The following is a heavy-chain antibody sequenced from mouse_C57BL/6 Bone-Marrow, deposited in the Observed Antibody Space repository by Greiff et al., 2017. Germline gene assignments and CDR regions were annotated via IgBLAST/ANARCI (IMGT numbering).Heavy chain of an antibody. CDR3: ILCLSY. V-gene: IGHV14-4*01. J-gene: IGHJ3*01. CDR1: GFNIKDDY. D-gene: IGHD2-2*01. Sequence: EVKLVESGAELVRPGASVKLSCTASGFNIKDDYMHWVKQRPEQGLEWIGWIDPENGDTEYASKFQGKATITADTSSNTAYLQLSSLTSEDTAVYYCILCLSYWGQGTLVTVSA. CDR2: IDPENGDT.